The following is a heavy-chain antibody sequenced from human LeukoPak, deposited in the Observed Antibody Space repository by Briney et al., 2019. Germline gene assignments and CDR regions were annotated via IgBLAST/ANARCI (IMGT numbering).Heavy chain of an antibody. CDR3: AKGQIAAAGVYYFDY. CDR1: GFSFSSYA. Sequence: SGGSLRLSCAASGFSFSSYAMSWVRQAPGKGLEWVSAISGSGVSTYYADSVKGRFTISRDNSKNTLYLQMNSLRVEDTAVYYCAKGQIAAAGVYYFDYWGQGALVTVSS. CDR2: ISGSGVST. V-gene: IGHV3-23*01. J-gene: IGHJ4*02. D-gene: IGHD6-25*01.